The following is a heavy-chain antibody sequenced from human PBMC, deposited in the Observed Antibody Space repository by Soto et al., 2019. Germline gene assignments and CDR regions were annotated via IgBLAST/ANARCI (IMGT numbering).Heavy chain of an antibody. J-gene: IGHJ4*02. CDR1: GFTFSSYA. V-gene: IGHV3-23*01. CDR2: ISGSGGST. D-gene: IGHD3-3*01. CDR3: AKDRTAIFGETKAAYFDY. Sequence: GGSLRLSCAASGFTFSSYAMSWVRQAPGKGLEWVSAISGSGGSTYYADSVKGRFTISRDNSKNTLYLQMNSLRAEDTAVYYCAKDRTAIFGETKAAYFDYWGQGTLVTVSS.